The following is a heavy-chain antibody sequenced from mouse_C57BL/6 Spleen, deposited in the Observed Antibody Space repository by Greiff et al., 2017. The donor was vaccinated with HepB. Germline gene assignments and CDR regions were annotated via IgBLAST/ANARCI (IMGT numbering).Heavy chain of an antibody. D-gene: IGHD6-5*01. CDR3: ARDSLSWFAY. Sequence: DVMLVESGGGLVKPGGSLKLSCAASGFTFSSYAMSWVRQTPEKRLEWVATISDGGSYTYYPDNVKGRFTNSRDNAKNNLYLQMSHLKSEDTAMYYWARDSLSWFAYWGQGTLVTVSA. CDR1: GFTFSSYA. J-gene: IGHJ3*01. CDR2: ISDGGSYT. V-gene: IGHV5-4*01.